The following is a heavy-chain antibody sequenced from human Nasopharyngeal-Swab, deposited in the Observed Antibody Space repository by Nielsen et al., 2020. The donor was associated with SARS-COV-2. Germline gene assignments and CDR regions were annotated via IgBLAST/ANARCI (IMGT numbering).Heavy chain of an antibody. J-gene: IGHJ4*02. Sequence: VGQAARKGLEWVAVISYDGSNKYYADSVKGRFTISRDNSKNTLYLQMNSLRAEDTAVYYCARGDSSSSTGVDYWGQGTLVTVSS. D-gene: IGHD6-6*01. V-gene: IGHV3-30-3*01. CDR2: ISYDGSNK. CDR3: ARGDSSSSTGVDY.